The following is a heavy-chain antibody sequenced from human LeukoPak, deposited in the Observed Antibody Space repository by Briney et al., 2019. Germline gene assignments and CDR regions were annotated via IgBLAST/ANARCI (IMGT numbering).Heavy chain of an antibody. D-gene: IGHD6-19*01. V-gene: IGHV4-39*01. Sequence: SETLSLTCTVPGGSIRSSSYYWGWIRQPPGKGLEWIGSIYYSGSTYYNASLKSRGTISVDTSKNQFSLKLNSVTAADTAVYFCARQVVAVAGTGYFDYWGQGTLVTVSS. J-gene: IGHJ4*02. CDR1: GGSIRSSSYY. CDR2: IYYSGST. CDR3: ARQVVAVAGTGYFDY.